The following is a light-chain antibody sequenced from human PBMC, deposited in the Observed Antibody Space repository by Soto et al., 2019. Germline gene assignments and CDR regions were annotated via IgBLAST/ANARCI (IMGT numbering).Light chain of an antibody. V-gene: IGLV1-44*01. CDR2: SHN. CDR3: ASWDDRLNGYV. CDR1: SSNIGNNA. Sequence: QSVLAQSPSASGTPGQRVTISCSGSSSNIGNNAVNWYQHLPGTAPKLLVYSHNQRPSGVSDRFSGSQSGTSASLAISGLQSEDEADYYCASWDDRLNGYVFGPETKV. J-gene: IGLJ1*01.